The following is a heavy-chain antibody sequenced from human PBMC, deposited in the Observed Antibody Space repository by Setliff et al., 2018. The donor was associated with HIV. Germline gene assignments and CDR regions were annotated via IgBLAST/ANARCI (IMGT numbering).Heavy chain of an antibody. Sequence: AASVKVSCKAYGGTFSNHGISWVRQAPGQGLEWMGGIIPIFGTANYAQKFQGRVTITADASTSTAYMELSSLSSEDTAVYYCARDQPTVYYTSWYDSGEYNWFDPWGQGTLVTVSS. J-gene: IGHJ5*02. CDR3: ARDQPTVYYTSWYDSGEYNWFDP. V-gene: IGHV1-69*13. CDR1: GGTFSNHG. D-gene: IGHD6-13*01. CDR2: IIPIFGTA.